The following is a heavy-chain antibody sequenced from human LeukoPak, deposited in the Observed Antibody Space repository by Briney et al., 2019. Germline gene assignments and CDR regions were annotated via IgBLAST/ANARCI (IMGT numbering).Heavy chain of an antibody. CDR3: ARVVVAATRIFDY. CDR1: GGSFSGYY. CDR2: ISHSGST. Sequence: PSETLSLTCAVYGGSFSGYYWSWIRQPPGKGLEWIGEISHSGSTNYNPSLKSRVTISVDTSKNQFSLKLSSVTAADTAVYYCARVVVAATRIFDYWGQGTLVTVSS. D-gene: IGHD2-15*01. V-gene: IGHV4-34*01. J-gene: IGHJ4*02.